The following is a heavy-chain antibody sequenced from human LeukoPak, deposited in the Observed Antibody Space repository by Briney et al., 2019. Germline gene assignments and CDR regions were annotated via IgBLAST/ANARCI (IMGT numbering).Heavy chain of an antibody. CDR1: GFTLSSYA. CDR3: ARGPRITIFGVVKYYFDY. CDR2: INHSGST. J-gene: IGHJ4*02. D-gene: IGHD3-3*01. V-gene: IGHV4-34*01. Sequence: PGGSLRLSCAASGFTLSSYAMSWIRQPPGKGLEWIGEINHSGSTNYNPSLKSRVTISVDTSKNQFSLKLSSVTAADTAVYYCARGPRITIFGVVKYYFDYWGQGTLVTVSS.